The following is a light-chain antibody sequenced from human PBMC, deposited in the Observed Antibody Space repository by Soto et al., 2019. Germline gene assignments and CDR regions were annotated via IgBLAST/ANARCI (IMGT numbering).Light chain of an antibody. CDR3: AAWDDSLYGWV. J-gene: IGLJ3*02. Sequence: QSVLTQPPSASGTPGQRVTISCSGSSSNIGSNTVNWYQQLPGTAPTLLIYYNNQRPSGVPDRFSGSKSGTSASLAISGLQAEDEAHYYCAAWDDSLYGWVFGGGTKLTVL. V-gene: IGLV1-44*01. CDR2: YNN. CDR1: SSNIGSNT.